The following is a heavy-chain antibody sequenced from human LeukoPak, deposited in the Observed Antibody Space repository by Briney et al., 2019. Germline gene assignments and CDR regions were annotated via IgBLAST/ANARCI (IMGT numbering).Heavy chain of an antibody. D-gene: IGHD5-18*01. CDR3: ARPRGEYSYGPNWFDP. Sequence: PGGSLRLSCAASGFTFSSYAMSWVRQAPGKGLEWVSAISGSGGSTYYADSVKGRFTISRDNSKNTLYLQMDSLRAEDTAVYYCARPRGEYSYGPNWFDPWGQGTLVTVSS. CDR2: ISGSGGST. J-gene: IGHJ5*02. V-gene: IGHV3-23*01. CDR1: GFTFSSYA.